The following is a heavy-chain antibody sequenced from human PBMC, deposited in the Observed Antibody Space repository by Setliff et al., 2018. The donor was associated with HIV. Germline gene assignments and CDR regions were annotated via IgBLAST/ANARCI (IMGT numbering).Heavy chain of an antibody. Sequence: PVKVSCKASGGTFSNYAFSWVRQAPGQGLEWMGGLIPIVDITKSTQKFRDRVTFTADESTKTAQMELSGLTFEDTAVYYCAKGPNLEDAFDIWGQGTVVTVSS. D-gene: IGHD2-8*01. CDR1: GGTFSNYA. V-gene: IGHV1-69*10. J-gene: IGHJ3*02. CDR2: LIPIVDIT. CDR3: AKGPNLEDAFDI.